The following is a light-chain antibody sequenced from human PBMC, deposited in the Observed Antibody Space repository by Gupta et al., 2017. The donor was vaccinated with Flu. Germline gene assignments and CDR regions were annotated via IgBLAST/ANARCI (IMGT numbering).Light chain of an antibody. CDR1: QSISSY. CDR2: AAS. V-gene: IGKV1-39*01. Sequence: DIQMTQSPFSLSASVGDRVTITCRASQSISSYLNWYQQKPGKAPTLLIYAASTLQSGVPSRFSGSGSGPDFTLTISRLQPEDFATYYCQQSDRTPRTFGQGTKVEIK. J-gene: IGKJ1*01. CDR3: QQSDRTPRT.